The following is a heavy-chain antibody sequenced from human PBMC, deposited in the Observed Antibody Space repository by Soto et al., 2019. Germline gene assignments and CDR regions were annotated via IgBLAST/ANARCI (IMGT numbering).Heavy chain of an antibody. D-gene: IGHD3-3*01. CDR3: AKPYYDFWSGSPPPGFDP. CDR2: ISGSGGST. V-gene: IGHV3-23*01. CDR1: GFTFSSYA. Sequence: GGSLRLSCAASGFTFSSYAMSWVRQAPGKGLEWVSAISGSGGSTYYADSVKGRFTISRDNSKNTLYLQMNSLRAEDTTVYYCAKPYYDFWSGSPPPGFDPWGQGTLVTVSS. J-gene: IGHJ5*02.